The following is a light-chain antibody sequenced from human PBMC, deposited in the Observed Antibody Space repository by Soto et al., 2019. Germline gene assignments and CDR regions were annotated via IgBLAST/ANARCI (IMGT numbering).Light chain of an antibody. CDR1: QSVSSSY. Sequence: EIVLTQSPGTLSLSPGERATLSCRASQSVSSSYLAWYQQKPGQAPRLLIYGASSRATGIPDRFSGSESGTDFTLTISRLEPEDFAVYYCQQYGSSPAWTFGQGTQVDIK. J-gene: IGKJ1*01. V-gene: IGKV3-20*01. CDR3: QQYGSSPAWT. CDR2: GAS.